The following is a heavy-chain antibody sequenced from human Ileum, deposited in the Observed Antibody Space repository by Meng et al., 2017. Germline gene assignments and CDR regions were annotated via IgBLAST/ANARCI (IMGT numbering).Heavy chain of an antibody. D-gene: IGHD5-18*01. Sequence: QVQLQDSGPGLVKHSQTLCLTFSDSNCSPTNVNNYWNWIRQAPGQALENIGYIYSDGSSYATPSLMGRVTMSIVTSTNQFSLRLDSVTAADTAVYYCAREFYVDTAMVIDSWGPGALVTVSS. V-gene: IGHV4-30-4*01. J-gene: IGHJ4*02. CDR3: AREFYVDTAMVIDS. CDR2: IYSDGSS. CDR1: NCSPTNVNNY.